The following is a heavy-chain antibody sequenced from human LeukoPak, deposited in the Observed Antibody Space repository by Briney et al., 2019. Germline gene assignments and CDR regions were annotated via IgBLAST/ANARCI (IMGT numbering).Heavy chain of an antibody. CDR1: GFSLSTYD. J-gene: IGHJ4*02. CDR3: AKKPATIKFPFDI. CDR2: ISTIGGYT. V-gene: IGHV3-23*01. D-gene: IGHD5-24*01. Sequence: GGSLRLSCVGPGFSLSTYDMCRVRQTPGKGLERVSAISTIGGYTEDADSVKGRVTISRDNSQNTLFLQMHSLRAEDTAVYYCAKKPATIKFPFDIWGQGTLVTVSP.